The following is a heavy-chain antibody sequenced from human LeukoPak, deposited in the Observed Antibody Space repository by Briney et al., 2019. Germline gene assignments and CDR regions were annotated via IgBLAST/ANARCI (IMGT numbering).Heavy chain of an antibody. J-gene: IGHJ4*02. CDR1: GGSISSSSYY. CDR3: ARRITMVRGLGPGKDKYYFDY. V-gene: IGHV4-39*01. D-gene: IGHD3-10*01. Sequence: SETLSLTCTVSGGSISSSSYYWGWIRQPPGKGLEWIGSIYYSGSTYYNPSLKSRVTISVDTSKNQFSLKLSSVTAADTAVYYCARRITMVRGLGPGKDKYYFDYWGQGTLVTVSS. CDR2: IYYSGST.